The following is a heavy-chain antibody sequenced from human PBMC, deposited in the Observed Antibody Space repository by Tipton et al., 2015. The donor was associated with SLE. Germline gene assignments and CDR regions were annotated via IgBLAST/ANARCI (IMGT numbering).Heavy chain of an antibody. CDR2: INPNSGGT. V-gene: IGHV1-2*02. CDR3: ATHLGSTKRFCFFFFLDG. CDR1: GYTFTDYY. J-gene: IGHJ6*04. Sequence: QSGAEVKKPGASVKVSCKASGYTFTDYYMHWVRQAPGQGLEWMGWINPNSGGTNYAQKFQGRVTMTRDTSISTAYMELSRLRSEDQAVYFWATHLGSTKRFCFFFFLDGWGKGTTVTVSS. D-gene: IGHD2-2*01.